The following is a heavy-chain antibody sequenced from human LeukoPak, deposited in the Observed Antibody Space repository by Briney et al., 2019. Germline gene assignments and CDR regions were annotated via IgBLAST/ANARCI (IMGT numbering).Heavy chain of an antibody. J-gene: IGHJ3*02. CDR2: INDSDDRT. CDR1: GFTSTTYA. D-gene: IGHD1-1*01. CDR3: AKDRNWNAAGAPLDAFDI. V-gene: IGHV3-23*01. Sequence: QPGGSLRLSCAGSGFTSTTYAMNWVRQAPGKGLEWVSGINDSDDRTYYADAVKGRLTISRDNSKNTLYLQMNSLRGEDTAVYYCAKDRNWNAAGAPLDAFDIWGQGTMVTVSS.